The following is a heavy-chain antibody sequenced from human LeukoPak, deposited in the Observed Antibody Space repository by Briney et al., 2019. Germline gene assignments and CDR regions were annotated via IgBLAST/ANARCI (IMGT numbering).Heavy chain of an antibody. V-gene: IGHV1-8*03. CDR3: AREGYYGSGSYKH. J-gene: IGHJ1*01. Sequence: ASVKVSCKASGYTFTSYDINWVRQATGQGLEWMGWMNPNSGNTGYAQKFQGRVTITRNTSISTAYMELRSLRSDDTAVYYCAREGYYGSGSYKHWGQGTLVTVSS. D-gene: IGHD3-10*01. CDR1: GYTFTSYD. CDR2: MNPNSGNT.